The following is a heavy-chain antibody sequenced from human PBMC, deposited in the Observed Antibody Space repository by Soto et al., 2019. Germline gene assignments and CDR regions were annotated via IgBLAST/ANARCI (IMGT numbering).Heavy chain of an antibody. CDR2: ISYDGSNK. Sequence: HPGGSLRLSCAASGFTFSSYGMHWVRQAPGKGLEWVAVISYDGSNKYYADSVKGRFTISRDNSKNTLYLQMNSLRAEDTAVYYCAKDGAAAGTFDYWGQGTLVTVSS. D-gene: IGHD6-13*01. CDR3: AKDGAAAGTFDY. J-gene: IGHJ4*02. V-gene: IGHV3-30*18. CDR1: GFTFSSYG.